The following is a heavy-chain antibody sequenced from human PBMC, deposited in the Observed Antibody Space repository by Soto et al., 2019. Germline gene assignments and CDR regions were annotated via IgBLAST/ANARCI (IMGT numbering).Heavy chain of an antibody. CDR1: GFTFSGRS. CDR3: ARGWFGPDV. J-gene: IGHJ6*04. CDR2: IDNAGTDS. V-gene: IGHV3-74*01. Sequence: EVQLVESGGGLVQPGVSLRLSCAASGFTFSGRSMHWVRQAPGKGLVWVSGIDNAGTDSTYADSVKGRFTSSRDNAKNTLDLQMNSLRVEDTAVYYCARGWFGPDVWGKGTTVTVSS. D-gene: IGHD3-10*01.